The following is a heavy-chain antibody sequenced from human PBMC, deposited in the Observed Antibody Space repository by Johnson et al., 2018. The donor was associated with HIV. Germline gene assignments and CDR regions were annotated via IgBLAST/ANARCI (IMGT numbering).Heavy chain of an antibody. CDR3: ARDHLSSRGAFDI. D-gene: IGHD6-13*01. Sequence: VHLVESGGGVVQPGRSLRLSCAASGFTFSSYAMHWVRQAPGKGLEWVAAISYDGSNKYYADSVKGRFTISRDNAKNSLYLQMNSLRAEDTALYYCARDHLSSRGAFDIWGQGTMVTVSS. CDR2: ISYDGSNK. CDR1: GFTFSSYA. J-gene: IGHJ3*02. V-gene: IGHV3-30*04.